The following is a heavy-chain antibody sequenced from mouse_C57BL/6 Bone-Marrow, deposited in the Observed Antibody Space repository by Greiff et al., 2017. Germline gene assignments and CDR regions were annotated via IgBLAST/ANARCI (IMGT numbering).Heavy chain of an antibody. V-gene: IGHV1-80*01. CDR1: GYAFSSYW. D-gene: IGHD1-1*01. Sequence: QVQLQESGAELVKPGASVKISCKASGYAFSSYWMNWVKQRPGKGLAWIGQIYPGDGDTNYNGKFKGKATLTADKASSTAYMQLRSLTSEDSAVYFCARESTTVVAHWYFDVWVTGTTVTVSS. CDR3: ARESTTVVAHWYFDV. J-gene: IGHJ1*03. CDR2: IYPGDGDT.